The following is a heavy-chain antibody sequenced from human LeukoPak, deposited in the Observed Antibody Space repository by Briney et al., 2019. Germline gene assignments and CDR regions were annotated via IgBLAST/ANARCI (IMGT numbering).Heavy chain of an antibody. CDR1: GGSISSHY. D-gene: IGHD3-10*01. J-gene: IGHJ4*02. Sequence: PSETLSLTCNVSGGSISSHYWSWIRHSPGKGLEWIGYIHDSGRTNYNPSLKSRVTISVDTSKNQFSLKLSSVTAADTAVYYCARVITMVRGVTVHFDYWGQGTLVTVSS. CDR3: ARVITMVRGVTVHFDY. CDR2: IHDSGRT. V-gene: IGHV4-59*11.